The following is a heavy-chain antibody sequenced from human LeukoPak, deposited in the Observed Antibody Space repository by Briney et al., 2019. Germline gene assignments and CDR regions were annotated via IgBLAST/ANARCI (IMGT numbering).Heavy chain of an antibody. CDR1: GFTFSSYG. CDR2: IWYDGSNK. Sequence: PGGSLRPSCAASGFTFSSYGMHWVRQAPGKGLEWVAVIWYDGSNKYYADSVKGRFTISRDNSKHTLYLQMNSLRAEDTAVYYCASNLVAGTFDIWGQGTMVTVSS. CDR3: ASNLVAGTFDI. D-gene: IGHD6-19*01. V-gene: IGHV3-33*01. J-gene: IGHJ3*02.